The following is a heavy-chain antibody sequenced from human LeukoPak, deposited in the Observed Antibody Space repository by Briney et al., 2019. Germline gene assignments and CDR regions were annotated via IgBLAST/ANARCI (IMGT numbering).Heavy chain of an antibody. Sequence: KPGGPLRLSCAASGFTFSTYSMNWVRQAPGKGLEWVSSISSSSTYISYADSVKGRFSISRDNAKNSLYLQMNSLRAEDTAVYYCARAIAAAGYAFDIWGQGTMVTVSS. V-gene: IGHV3-21*01. CDR1: GFTFSTYS. CDR3: ARAIAAAGYAFDI. D-gene: IGHD6-13*01. CDR2: ISSSSTYI. J-gene: IGHJ3*02.